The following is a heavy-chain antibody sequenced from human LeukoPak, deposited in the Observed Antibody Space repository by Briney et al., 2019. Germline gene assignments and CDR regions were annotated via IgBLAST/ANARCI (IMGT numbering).Heavy chain of an antibody. D-gene: IGHD6-13*01. CDR1: GGTFSSYA. J-gene: IGHJ5*01. CDR2: IIPIFGTA. V-gene: IGHV1-69*05. Sequence: EASVTVSCKASGGTFSSYAISWVRQTPAQGLEWMGGIIPIFGTANYAQKFQGRVTITTDESTSTDYMELSSLRSEDTAVYYYARASSWYFGSFDSWGQGTRVTVSS. CDR3: ARASSWYFGSFDS.